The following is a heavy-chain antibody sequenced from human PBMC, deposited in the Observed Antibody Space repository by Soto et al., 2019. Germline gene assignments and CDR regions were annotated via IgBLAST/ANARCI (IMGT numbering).Heavy chain of an antibody. CDR2: MNPNSGNT. V-gene: IGHV1-8*01. CDR3: ARGGAYSGYDLGSWFDP. D-gene: IGHD5-12*01. Sequence: ASVKVSCKASGYTFTSYDINWVRQATGQGLEWMGWMNPNSGNTGYAQKFQGRVTMTRNTSISTAYMELSSLRSEDTAVYYCARGGAYSGYDLGSWFDPWGQGTPVTVSS. J-gene: IGHJ5*02. CDR1: GYTFTSYD.